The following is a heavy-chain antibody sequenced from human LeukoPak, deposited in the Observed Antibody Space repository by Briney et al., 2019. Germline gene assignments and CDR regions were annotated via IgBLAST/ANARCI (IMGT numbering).Heavy chain of an antibody. V-gene: IGHV4-34*09. CDR3: ARVGYSSSWYPTTWPPFDY. Sequence: TLSLTCAVYGGSFSGYYWSWIRQPPGKGLEWIGEINHSGSTYYNPSLESRVTISVDTSKNQFSLKLSSVTAADTAVYYCARVGYSSSWYPTTWPPFDYWGQGTLVTVSS. D-gene: IGHD6-13*01. CDR2: INHSGST. CDR1: GGSFSGYY. J-gene: IGHJ4*02.